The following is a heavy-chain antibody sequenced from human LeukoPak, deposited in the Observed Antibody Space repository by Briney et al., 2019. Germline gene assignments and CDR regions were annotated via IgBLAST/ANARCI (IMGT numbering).Heavy chain of an antibody. Sequence: SETLSLTCTVSGGSISSYYWSWIRQPPGKGLEWLGYIYYSGSTNYNPSLKSRVTISVDTSKNQFSLKLSSVTAADTAVYYCAGGDIAVAGYYFDYWGQGTLVTVSS. CDR2: IYYSGST. CDR3: AGGDIAVAGYYFDY. J-gene: IGHJ4*02. D-gene: IGHD6-19*01. V-gene: IGHV4-59*08. CDR1: GGSISSYY.